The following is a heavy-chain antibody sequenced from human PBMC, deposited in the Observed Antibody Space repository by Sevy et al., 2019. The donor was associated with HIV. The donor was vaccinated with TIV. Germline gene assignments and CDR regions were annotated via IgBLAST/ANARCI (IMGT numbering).Heavy chain of an antibody. CDR2: ISSSSRYI. CDR3: ARDMAYGSGSIVYDY. J-gene: IGHJ4*02. V-gene: IGHV3-21*01. D-gene: IGHD3-10*01. Sequence: GGSLRLSCAASGFVFSSYTMNWVRQSPGKGLEWVSSISSSSRYIFYADSVKGRFTISRDNARNSLYLQMNSLRAEDTAVYYCARDMAYGSGSIVYDYWGQGTVVTVSS. CDR1: GFVFSSYT.